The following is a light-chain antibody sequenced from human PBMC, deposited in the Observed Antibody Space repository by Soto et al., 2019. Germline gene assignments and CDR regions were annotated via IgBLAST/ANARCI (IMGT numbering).Light chain of an antibody. CDR3: QQRHMWPIT. CDR2: DAY. Sequence: EIGLTPSPVTLALSPGERAPPFCRARPSFRGLFARYQHKAGQAPRALISDAYNRAIGIPPRFSGSGSGTDFTLTISSLEPEDSAVYYCQQRHMWPITFGQGTRLEIK. V-gene: IGKV3-11*01. CDR1: PSFRGL. J-gene: IGKJ5*01.